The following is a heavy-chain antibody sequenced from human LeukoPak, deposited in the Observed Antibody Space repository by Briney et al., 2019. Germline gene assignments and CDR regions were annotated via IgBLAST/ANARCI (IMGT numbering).Heavy chain of an antibody. CDR2: IIPILGIA. J-gene: IGHJ4*02. V-gene: IGHV1-69*04. CDR1: GGTFSSYA. D-gene: IGHD3-22*01. Sequence: SVKVSCKASGGTFSSYAISWVRQAPGQGLEWMGRIIPILGIANYAQKFQGRVTITADKSTSTAYMGLRSLRSDDTAVYYCARERNYYDSTDPKYYFDYWGQGTLVTVSS. CDR3: ARERNYYDSTDPKYYFDY.